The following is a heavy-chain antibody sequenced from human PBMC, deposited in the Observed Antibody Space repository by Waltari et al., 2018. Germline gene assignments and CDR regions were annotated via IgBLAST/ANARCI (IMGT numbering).Heavy chain of an antibody. Sequence: EVQLVESGGGLVQPGRSLRLSCTASGFTFGAYAMSWVRQAPGQGLAWGGFIRSKAYGGTTEYAAALKGRFTISRDDSKSIAYRQMNSLKTEDTAVYYGTRDRGSGSYGEVDYFDYWGQGTLVTVSS. CDR2: IRSKAYGGTT. CDR3: TRDRGSGSYGEVDYFDY. D-gene: IGHD1-26*01. V-gene: IGHV3-49*04. J-gene: IGHJ4*02. CDR1: GFTFGAYA.